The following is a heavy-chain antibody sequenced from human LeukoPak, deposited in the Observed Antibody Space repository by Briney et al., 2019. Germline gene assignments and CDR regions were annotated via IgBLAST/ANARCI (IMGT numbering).Heavy chain of an antibody. CDR2: IYHSEST. J-gene: IGHJ4*02. CDR3: AREKDCSTTGCPLDY. V-gene: IGHV4-4*02. Sequence: SETLSLTCAVSGGSISSNNWWTWVRQPPGKGLEWIGEIYHSESTNYNPSLKGRVTISVDKSRNQFSLKLSSVTAADTAVYYCAREKDCSTTGCPLDYWGQGTLVTVSS. D-gene: IGHD2-2*01. CDR1: GGSISSNNW.